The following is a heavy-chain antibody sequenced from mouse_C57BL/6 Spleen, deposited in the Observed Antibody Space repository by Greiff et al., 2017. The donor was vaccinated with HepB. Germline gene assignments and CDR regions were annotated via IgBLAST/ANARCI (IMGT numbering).Heavy chain of an antibody. CDR2: IYPGDGDT. CDR1: GYAFSSYW. J-gene: IGHJ3*01. D-gene: IGHD2-4*01. Sequence: QVHVKQSGAELVKPGASVKISCKASGYAFSSYWMNWVKQRPGKGLEWIGQIYPGDGDTNYNGKFKGKATLTADKSSSTAYMQLSSLTSEDSAVYFCARSDYDYLFAYWGQGTLVTVSA. V-gene: IGHV1-80*01. CDR3: ARSDYDYLFAY.